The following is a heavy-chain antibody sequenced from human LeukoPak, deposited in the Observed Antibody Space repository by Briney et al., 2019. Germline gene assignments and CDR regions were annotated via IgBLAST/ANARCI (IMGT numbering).Heavy chain of an antibody. CDR2: IIPIFGTA. CDR1: GGTFSSYA. CDR3: ARDRPSSSHFLDWFDP. J-gene: IGHJ5*02. D-gene: IGHD6-13*01. V-gene: IGHV1-69*13. Sequence: ASVKVSCKASGGTFSSYAISWVRQAPGQGLEWMGGIIPIFGTANYAQKFQGRVTITADESTSTAYMELSSLRSEDTAVYYCARDRPSSSHFLDWFDPWGQGTLVTVSS.